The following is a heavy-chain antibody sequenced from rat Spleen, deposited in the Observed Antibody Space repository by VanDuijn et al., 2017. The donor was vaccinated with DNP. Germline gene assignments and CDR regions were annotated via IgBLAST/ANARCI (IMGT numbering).Heavy chain of an antibody. CDR2: ISYSGST. V-gene: IGHV3-1*01. CDR1: GYSITSNY. CDR3: ARWTRYFDY. Sequence: EVQLQESGSGLVKPSQSLSLTFSVTGYSITSNYWGWIRKFPGNKMEYVGHISYSGSTNYNPSLKSRISITRDTSKNLFFLHLNSVTTEDTATYYCARWTRYFDYWGQGVMVTVSS. D-gene: IGHD1-7*01. J-gene: IGHJ2*01.